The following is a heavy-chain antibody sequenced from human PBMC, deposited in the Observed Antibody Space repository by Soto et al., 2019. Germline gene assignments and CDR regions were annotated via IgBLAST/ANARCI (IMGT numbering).Heavy chain of an antibody. V-gene: IGHV4-59*08. J-gene: IGHJ4*02. CDR1: EGSISSSY. CDR2: IHYSGST. Sequence: SETLSLTCTVSEGSISSSYWSWIRQPPGKGLEWIGCIHYSGSTDYNSSLKSRVTISIDTSKNQFTLWLSSVTAADTAVYYCARHGTGIGAAGLYRYFDDWGQGTLVTVSS. D-gene: IGHD6-13*01. CDR3: ARHGTGIGAAGLYRYFDD.